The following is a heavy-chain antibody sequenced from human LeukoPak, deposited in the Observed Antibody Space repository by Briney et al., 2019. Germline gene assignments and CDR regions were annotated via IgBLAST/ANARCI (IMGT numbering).Heavy chain of an antibody. CDR1: GFTFSSYA. J-gene: IGHJ4*02. Sequence: GGSLRLSCAASGFTFSSYAMSWVRQAPGKGLEWVSAISGSGGSTYYADSVKGRFTISRDNSRNTLYLQMNSLRAEDTAVYYCAKVRDSGSGNYYYYFDYWGQGTLVTVSS. D-gene: IGHD3-10*01. V-gene: IGHV3-23*01. CDR3: AKVRDSGSGNYYYYFDY. CDR2: ISGSGGST.